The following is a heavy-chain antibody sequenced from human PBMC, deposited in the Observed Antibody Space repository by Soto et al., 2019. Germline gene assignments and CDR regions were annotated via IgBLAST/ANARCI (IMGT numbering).Heavy chain of an antibody. V-gene: IGHV4-31*03. CDR1: GGSISSGGYY. CDR3: AIKNTWFGELSKNYSYYYIDV. CDR2: IYYSGST. D-gene: IGHD3-10*01. J-gene: IGHJ6*03. Sequence: QVQLQESGPGLVKPSQTLSLTCTVSGGSISSGGYYWSWIRQHPGKGLEWIGYIYYSGSTYDNPSLKSRVTISVDTSKNLFSRPLGVATAADTTVYYCAIKNTWFGELSKNYSYYYIDVWGKGTTVTVSS.